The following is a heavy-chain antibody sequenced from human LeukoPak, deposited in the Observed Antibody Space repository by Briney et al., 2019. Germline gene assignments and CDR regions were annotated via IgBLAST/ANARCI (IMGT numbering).Heavy chain of an antibody. CDR3: ARGSSVAGTPDYYYMDV. D-gene: IGHD6-19*01. Sequence: PSETLSLTCALHGGSFSGYYWSWIRQPPGKGLEWIGEINHSGSTNYNPSLKSRVTISVDTSKNQFSLKLSSVTAADTAVYYCARGSSVAGTPDYYYMDVWGKGTTVTVSS. CDR1: GGSFSGYY. V-gene: IGHV4-34*01. CDR2: INHSGST. J-gene: IGHJ6*03.